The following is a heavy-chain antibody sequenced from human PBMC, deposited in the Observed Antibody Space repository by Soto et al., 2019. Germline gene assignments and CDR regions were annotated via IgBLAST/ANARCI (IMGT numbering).Heavy chain of an antibody. CDR1: GYTLTELS. J-gene: IGHJ4*02. CDR2: FDPEDGET. V-gene: IGHV1-24*01. Sequence: ASVKVSCKVSGYTLTELSMHWVRQAPGKGLEWMGGFDPEDGETIYAQKFQGRVTMTEDTSTDTAYMELSSLRSEDTAVYYCATGRIVVSILTPFDYWGQGTLVTVSS. CDR3: ATGRIVVSILTPFDY. D-gene: IGHD3-22*01.